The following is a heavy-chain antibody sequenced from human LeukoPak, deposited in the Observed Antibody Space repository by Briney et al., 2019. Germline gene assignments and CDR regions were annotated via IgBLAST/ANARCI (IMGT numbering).Heavy chain of an antibody. J-gene: IGHJ4*02. V-gene: IGHV3-23*01. CDR1: GFTFSSYA. CDR3: AKDYCSSTSCYTDY. Sequence: GGSLRLSCAASGFTFSSYAMSWVRQAPGKGLEWVSVISGSGGSTYYADSVKGRFTISRDNSKNTLYLQMNSLRAEDTALYFCAKDYCSSTSCYTDYWGQGTLVTVSS. D-gene: IGHD2-2*02. CDR2: ISGSGGST.